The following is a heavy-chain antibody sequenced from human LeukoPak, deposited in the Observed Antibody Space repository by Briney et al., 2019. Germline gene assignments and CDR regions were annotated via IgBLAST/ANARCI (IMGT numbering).Heavy chain of an antibody. D-gene: IGHD5-12*01. J-gene: IGHJ4*02. V-gene: IGHV4-59*01. CDR3: ARQYSGYNWGIDY. CDR2: ISYTGST. CDR1: GGSFSGYY. Sequence: SETLSLTCAVYGGSFSGYYWSWIRQPPGKGLECIGYISYTGSTNYYPSLKSRITMSVDTSKNQFSLTLTSVTAADTAFYYCARQYSGYNWGIDYWGQGTLVTVSS.